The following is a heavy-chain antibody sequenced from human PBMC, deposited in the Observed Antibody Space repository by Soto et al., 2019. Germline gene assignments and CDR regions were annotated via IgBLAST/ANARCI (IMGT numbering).Heavy chain of an antibody. CDR2: ISGSGRST. V-gene: IGHV3-23*01. CDR3: AKDTSSGWSAYNWFDP. Sequence: GGSLRLSCAASGFNFSSYAMSWVRQAPGKGLEWVSAISGSGRSTYHADSLKGRFTISRDISKNTLYLHMVNLRAEDTAVYYCAKDTSSGWSAYNWFDPWGQGTLVTVSS. D-gene: IGHD6-19*01. CDR1: GFNFSSYA. J-gene: IGHJ5*02.